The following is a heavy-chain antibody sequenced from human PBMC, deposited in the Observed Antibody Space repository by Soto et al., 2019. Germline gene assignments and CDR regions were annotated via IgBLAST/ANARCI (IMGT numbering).Heavy chain of an antibody. CDR3: ARVPSP. V-gene: IGHV4-30-2*01. CDR1: GGPIRSGGYS. J-gene: IGHJ5*02. CDR2: IYHSGST. Sequence: PSETLSPTCAVSGGPIRSGGYSWSWIRQPPGKGLEWIGYIYHSGSTYYNPSLKSRVTISVDRSKNQFSLKLSSVTAADTAVYYCARVPSPWGQGTLVTVSS.